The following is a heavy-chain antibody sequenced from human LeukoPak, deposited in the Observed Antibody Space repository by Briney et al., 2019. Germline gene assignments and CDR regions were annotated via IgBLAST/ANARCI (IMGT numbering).Heavy chain of an antibody. CDR2: ISDDESSK. CDR3: SKDLTSDFGGDLDP. V-gene: IGHV3-30*18. J-gene: IGHJ5*02. Sequence: RSLKLSCTASGFMFRNYGMHWVRQAPGKGLEWVAIISDDESSKFYGDSVKGRFTISRDNAKNTLYLQMNSLRVEDAAVYYCSKDLTSDFGGDLDPWGQGTLVTVSS. CDR1: GFMFRNYG. D-gene: IGHD3-10*01.